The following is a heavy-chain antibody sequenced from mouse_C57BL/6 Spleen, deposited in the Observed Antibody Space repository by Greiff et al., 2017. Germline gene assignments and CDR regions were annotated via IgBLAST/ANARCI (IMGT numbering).Heavy chain of an antibody. CDR1: GFSLSTSGMG. V-gene: IGHV8-12*01. D-gene: IGHD2-1*01. Sequence: QVTLKESGPGILQSSQTLSLTCSFSGFSLSTSGMGVSWIRQPSGKGLEWLAHIYWDDDKRYNPSLKSRLTISKDTSRNQVFLKITSVDTADTATYYCARSGGYYGNYGAMDYWGQGTSVTVSS. J-gene: IGHJ4*01. CDR3: ARSGGYYGNYGAMDY. CDR2: IYWDDDK.